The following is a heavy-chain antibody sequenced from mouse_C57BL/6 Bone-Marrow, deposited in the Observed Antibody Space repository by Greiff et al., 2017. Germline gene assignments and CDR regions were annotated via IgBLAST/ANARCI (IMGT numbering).Heavy chain of an antibody. D-gene: IGHD1-2*01. CDR2: IHPNSGST. CDR3: ARFHYYYFDY. V-gene: IGHV1-64*01. J-gene: IGHJ2*01. Sequence: QVQLQQPGAELVKPGASVKLSCKASGHTFTSYWMHWVKQRPGQGLEWIGMIHPNSGSTNYNEKFKSKATLTVDKSSSTAYMQLSSLTSEDSAVYYCARFHYYYFDYWGQGTTLTVSS. CDR1: GHTFTSYW.